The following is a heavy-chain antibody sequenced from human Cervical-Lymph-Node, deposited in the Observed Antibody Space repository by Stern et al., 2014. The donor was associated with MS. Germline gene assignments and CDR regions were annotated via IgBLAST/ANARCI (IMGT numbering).Heavy chain of an antibody. CDR1: GFTFSSYG. Sequence: MQLVESGGGVVQPGRSLRLYCAASGFTFSSYGMHWVRQAPGKGLEWVAVIWYDGSNKYYADSVKGRFTISRDNSKNTLYLQMNSLRAEDTAVYYCARDNSGGFGMDYWGQGTLVTVSS. CDR3: ARDNSGGFGMDY. J-gene: IGHJ4*02. V-gene: IGHV3-33*01. CDR2: IWYDGSNK. D-gene: IGHD3-10*01.